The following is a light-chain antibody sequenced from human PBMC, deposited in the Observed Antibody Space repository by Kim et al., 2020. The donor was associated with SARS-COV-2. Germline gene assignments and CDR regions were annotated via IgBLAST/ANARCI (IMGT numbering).Light chain of an antibody. CDR3: CSYAGSYTWV. CDR1: SGDVGFYNY. J-gene: IGLJ3*02. CDR2: DVS. V-gene: IGLV2-11*01. Sequence: GQSVTISCTGTSGDVGFYNYVSWYQQHPGRAPKLMIYDVSKRPSGVPDRFSGSKSGNTASLTISGLQAEDEADYHCCSYAGSYTWVFGGGTKLTVL.